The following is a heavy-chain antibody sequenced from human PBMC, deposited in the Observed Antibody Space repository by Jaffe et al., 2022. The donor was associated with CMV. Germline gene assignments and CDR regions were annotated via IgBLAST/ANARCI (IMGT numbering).Heavy chain of an antibody. V-gene: IGHV3-9*01. CDR1: GFTFDDYA. J-gene: IGHJ3*02. CDR2: ISWNSGSI. CDR3: AKDIADSSGYYGLDAFDI. D-gene: IGHD3-22*01. Sequence: EVQLVESGGGLVQPGRSLRLSCAASGFTFDDYAMHWVRQAPGKGLEWVSGISWNSGSIGYADSVKGRFTISRDNAKNSLYLQMNSLRAEDTALYYCAKDIADSSGYYGLDAFDIWGQGTMVTVSS.